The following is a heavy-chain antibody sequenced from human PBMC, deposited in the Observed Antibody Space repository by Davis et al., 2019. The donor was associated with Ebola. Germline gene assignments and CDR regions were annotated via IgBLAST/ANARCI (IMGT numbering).Heavy chain of an antibody. CDR3: ARRWLHNDY. D-gene: IGHD5-12*01. J-gene: IGHJ4*02. Sequence: PGGSLRLSCTVSGGSISSYYWSWIRQPPGKGLEWIGEINHSGSTNYNPSLKSRVTISVDTSKNQFSLKLSSVTAADTAVYYCARRWLHNDYWGQGTLVTVSS. CDR1: GGSISSYY. CDR2: INHSGST. V-gene: IGHV4-34*01.